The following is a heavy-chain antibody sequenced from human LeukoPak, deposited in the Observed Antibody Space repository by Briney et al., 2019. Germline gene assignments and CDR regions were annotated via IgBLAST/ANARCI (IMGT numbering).Heavy chain of an antibody. D-gene: IGHD6-25*01. Sequence: SLRLSCAASGFTFSSYGMNWVRQAPGKGLEWVSGISWNSDNIDYADSVKGRFTTSRDYAKNSLYLQMNSLRAEDTALYYCAINGGGDSGYRNFAYWGQATLVTVSS. CDR3: AINGGGDSGYRNFAY. CDR2: ISWNSDNI. V-gene: IGHV3-9*01. J-gene: IGHJ4*02. CDR1: GFTFSSYG.